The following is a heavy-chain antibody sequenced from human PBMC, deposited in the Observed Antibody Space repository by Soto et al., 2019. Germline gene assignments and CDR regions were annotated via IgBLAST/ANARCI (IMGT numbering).Heavy chain of an antibody. V-gene: IGHV4-4*02. CDR2: IYHTGIP. J-gene: IGHJ6*02. D-gene: IGHD6-13*01. CDR3: ARCSSSGLYYYFGMDV. CDR1: GFSISNNNW. Sequence: KNSETLSLTCAVSGFSISNNNWWTWVRQPPGKGLEWVGDIYHTGIPNYSPSLKSRVTISVDNSKHQFSLRLTSVTAADTAVYYCARCSSSGLYYYFGMDVWGQGTTVTVSS.